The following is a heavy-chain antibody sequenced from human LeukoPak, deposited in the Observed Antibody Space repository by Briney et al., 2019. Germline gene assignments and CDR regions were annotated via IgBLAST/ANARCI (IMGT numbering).Heavy chain of an antibody. CDR3: ARRGGSGVRGDYYFDY. Sequence: SQTLSLTCTVSGGSISSSNSFWGWIRQPPGKGLEWIASIDYSGGVYYNPSLKSRVTISVDTSKNQFFLKVNSVTAADTAVYYCARRGGSGVRGDYYFDYWGQGTLVTVSS. CDR2: IDYSGGV. CDR1: GGSISSSNSF. D-gene: IGHD3-10*01. J-gene: IGHJ4*02. V-gene: IGHV4-39*01.